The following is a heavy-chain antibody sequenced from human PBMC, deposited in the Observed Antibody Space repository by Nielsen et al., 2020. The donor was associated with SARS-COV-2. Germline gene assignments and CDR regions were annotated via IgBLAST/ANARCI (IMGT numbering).Heavy chain of an antibody. J-gene: IGHJ3*01. Sequence: GGSLRLSCAASGFTISIHWMSWYRHAPGKGLEWVADLNQDGSDRVYVDSVRGRFTISRDNAKNSMSLQMNCLRVEDTAVYYCARDWSRAFDVWGQGTMVTVSS. CDR1: GFTISIHW. V-gene: IGHV3-7*01. CDR3: ARDWSRAFDV. CDR2: LNQDGSDR.